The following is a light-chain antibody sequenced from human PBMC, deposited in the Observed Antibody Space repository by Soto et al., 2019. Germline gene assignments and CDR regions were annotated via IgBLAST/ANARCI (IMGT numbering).Light chain of an antibody. Sequence: EIVVTQSRGTLSLSPGERCTLSCMAIQSVSSNLAWYQQKPCQPPRLLIYGASTRATGIPASFSGSGSGTDFTLTISSLEPEDSATYYCQQRNIWHPVTFGQGTRLEIK. CDR1: QSVSSN. CDR3: QQRNIWHPVT. J-gene: IGKJ5*01. V-gene: IGKV3D-11*02. CDR2: GAS.